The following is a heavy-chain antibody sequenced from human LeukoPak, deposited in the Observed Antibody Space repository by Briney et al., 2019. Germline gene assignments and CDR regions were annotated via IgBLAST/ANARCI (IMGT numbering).Heavy chain of an antibody. CDR1: GGSISSGSYY. CDR3: ARGNLGSSSDY. Sequence: PSQTLSLTCTVSGGSISSGSYYWSWIRQPAGKGLEWIGRIYTSGSTNYSPSLKSRVTMSVDTSKNQFSLKLYSVTAADTAMYYCARGNLGSSSDYWGQGTLVTVSS. D-gene: IGHD6-6*01. CDR2: IYTSGST. J-gene: IGHJ4*02. V-gene: IGHV4-61*02.